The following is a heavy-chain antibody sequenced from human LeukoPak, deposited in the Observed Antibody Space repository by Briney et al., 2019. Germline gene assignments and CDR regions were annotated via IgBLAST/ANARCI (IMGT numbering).Heavy chain of an antibody. Sequence: SGTLSLTCAVSGGSISSSNWWSWVRQPPGKGLEWIGEIYHSGSTNYNPSLKSRVTISVDKSKNQFSLKLSPVTAADTAVYYCASRRYCSSTSCSLYFDYWGQGTLVTVSS. J-gene: IGHJ4*02. V-gene: IGHV4-4*02. CDR2: IYHSGST. CDR1: GGSISSSNW. CDR3: ASRRYCSSTSCSLYFDY. D-gene: IGHD2-2*01.